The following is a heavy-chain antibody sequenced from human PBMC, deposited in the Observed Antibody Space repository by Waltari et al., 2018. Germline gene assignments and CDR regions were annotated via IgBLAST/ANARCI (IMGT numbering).Heavy chain of an antibody. Sequence: EVQLVASGGGLVQPGGSLRLSCVASGFTVSSHYMSWVRQSPGQGLEWVSVFYSGGGTNYADSVKGRFTISRDISKNTLYLQMNSLKEEDTAMYYCTRDPGKSGNYFWYFDLWGRGTLVTVSS. J-gene: IGHJ2*01. CDR3: TRDPGKSGNYFWYFDL. CDR2: FYSGGGT. D-gene: IGHD1-26*01. V-gene: IGHV3-66*01. CDR1: GFTVSSHY.